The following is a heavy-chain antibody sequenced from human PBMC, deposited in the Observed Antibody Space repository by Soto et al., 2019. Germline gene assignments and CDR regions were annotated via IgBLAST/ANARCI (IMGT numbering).Heavy chain of an antibody. Sequence: DVQLVESGGGLVQPGRSLRLSCAASGFTFDDYAMHWVRQAPGKGLEWVSGISWNSGSIGYADSVKGRFTISRDNAKNSLYLQMNSLRAEDTALYYCATTPLYCSGGSCQDYWGQGTRVTVSS. D-gene: IGHD2-15*01. CDR1: GFTFDDYA. V-gene: IGHV3-9*01. CDR3: ATTPLYCSGGSCQDY. CDR2: ISWNSGSI. J-gene: IGHJ4*02.